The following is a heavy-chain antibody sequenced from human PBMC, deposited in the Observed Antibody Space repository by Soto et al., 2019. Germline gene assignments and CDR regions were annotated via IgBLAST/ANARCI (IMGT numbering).Heavy chain of an antibody. D-gene: IGHD3-22*01. J-gene: IGHJ4*02. CDR2: IYYSGST. CDR3: AREIKYYYDSSGYYIDY. V-gene: IGHV4-31*03. CDR1: GGSISSGGYY. Sequence: SETLSLSCTVSGGSISSGGYYWSWIRQHPGKGLEWIGYIYYSGSTYYNPSLKSRVTISVDTSKNQFSLKLSSVTAADTAVYYCAREIKYYYDSSGYYIDYWGQGTLVTVSS.